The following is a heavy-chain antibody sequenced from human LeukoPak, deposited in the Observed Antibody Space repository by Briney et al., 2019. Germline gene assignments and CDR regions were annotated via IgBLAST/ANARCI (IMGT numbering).Heavy chain of an antibody. D-gene: IGHD1-1*01. V-gene: IGHV1-18*04. Sequence: GASVKVSCKASGYTFTGYYMHWVRQAPGQGLEWMGWISAYNGNTNYAQKLQGRVTMTTDTSTSTAYMELRSLRSDDTAVYYCARGTTGTPFDYWGQGTLVTVSS. CDR3: ARGTTGTPFDY. CDR1: GYTFTGYY. CDR2: ISAYNGNT. J-gene: IGHJ4*02.